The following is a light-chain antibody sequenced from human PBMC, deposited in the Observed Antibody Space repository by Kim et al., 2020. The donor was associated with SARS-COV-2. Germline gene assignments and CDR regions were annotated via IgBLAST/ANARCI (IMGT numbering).Light chain of an antibody. CDR3: GTWDSSLRVVV. CDR1: SSNIGNNY. V-gene: IGLV1-51*01. CDR2: DND. J-gene: IGLJ3*02. Sequence: GQMVTISCSGSSSNIGNNYVSWYQHLPGTAPKLLIYDNDKRPSGIPDRFSGSKSGTSATLGISGLQTGDEADYYCGTWDSSLRVVVFGGGTKLTVL.